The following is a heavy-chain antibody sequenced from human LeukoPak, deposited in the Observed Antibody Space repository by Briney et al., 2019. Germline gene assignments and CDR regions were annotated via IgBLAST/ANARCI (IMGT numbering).Heavy chain of an antibody. CDR1: GGSFSGYY. CDR2: INHSGST. V-gene: IGHV4-34*01. Sequence: SETLSLTCAVYGGSFSGYYWSWIRQPPGKGLEWIGEINHSGSTNYNPSLKSRVTISLDTSKNQFSLKLSSVTTADTAVYYCARRSSGWKNWGQGTLVTVSS. J-gene: IGHJ4*02. CDR3: ARRSSGWKN. D-gene: IGHD6-19*01.